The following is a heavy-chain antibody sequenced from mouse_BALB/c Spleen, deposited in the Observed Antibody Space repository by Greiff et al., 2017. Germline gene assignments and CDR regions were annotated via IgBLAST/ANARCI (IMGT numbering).Heavy chain of an antibody. D-gene: IGHD1-3*01. CDR2: ISTYYGDA. CDR1: GYTFTDYA. Sequence: QVQLKESGAELVRPGVSVKISCKGSGYTFTDYAMHWVKQSHAKSLEWIGVISTYYGDASYNQKFKGKATMTVDKSSSTAYMELARLTSEDSAIYYCARRGVKSYYAMDYWGQGTSVTVSS. J-gene: IGHJ4*01. CDR3: ARRGVKSYYAMDY. V-gene: IGHV1S137*01.